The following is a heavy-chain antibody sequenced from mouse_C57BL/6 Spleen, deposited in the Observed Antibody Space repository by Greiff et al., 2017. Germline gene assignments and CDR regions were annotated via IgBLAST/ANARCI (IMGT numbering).Heavy chain of an antibody. D-gene: IGHD2-5*01. V-gene: IGHV1-66*01. Sequence: QVQLQQSGPELVKPGASVKISCKASGYSFTSYYIHWVKQRPGQGLEWIGWIYPGSGNTKYNEKFKGKATLTADTSSSTAYMQLSSLTSEDSAVYYCASSNYAWFAYWGQGTLVTVSA. CDR1: GYSFTSYY. CDR3: ASSNYAWFAY. J-gene: IGHJ3*01. CDR2: IYPGSGNT.